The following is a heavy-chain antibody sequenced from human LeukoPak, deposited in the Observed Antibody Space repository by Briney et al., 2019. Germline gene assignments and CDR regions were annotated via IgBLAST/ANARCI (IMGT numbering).Heavy chain of an antibody. D-gene: IGHD1-26*01. V-gene: IGHV3-66*01. CDR1: GFTVSSNY. CDR3: ARVDPSLVGATDC. CDR2: IYNGGST. Sequence: GGSLRLSCVASGFTVSSNYMGWVRQAPGKGLEWVSVIYNGGSTYYADSVKGRFTISRDNSKNTLYLQMNSLRAEDTAVYYCARVDPSLVGATDCWGQGTLVTVSS. J-gene: IGHJ4*02.